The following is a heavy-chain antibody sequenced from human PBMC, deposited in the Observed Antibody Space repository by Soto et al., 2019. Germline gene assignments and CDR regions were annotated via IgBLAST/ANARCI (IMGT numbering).Heavy chain of an antibody. Sequence: ASVKVSCKASGYTFTSYGISWVRQAPGQGLEWMGWISAYNGNTNYAQKLQGRVTMTTDTSTSTAYMELRSLRSDDTAVYYCARDLYRGGDHGQFDPWGQGTLVTVSS. D-gene: IGHD2-21*01. CDR3: ARDLYRGGDHGQFDP. J-gene: IGHJ5*02. CDR2: ISAYNGNT. CDR1: GYTFTSYG. V-gene: IGHV1-18*01.